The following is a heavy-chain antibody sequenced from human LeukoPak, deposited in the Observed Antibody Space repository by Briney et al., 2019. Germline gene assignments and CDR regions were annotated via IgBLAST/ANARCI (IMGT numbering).Heavy chain of an antibody. CDR2: INHSGST. CDR1: GGSFSGYY. D-gene: IGHD6-6*01. J-gene: IGHJ2*01. Sequence: SEALSLTCAVYGGSFSGYYWSWIRQSPGKGLEWIGEINHSGSTNYNPSLKSRVTISVDTSKNQFSLRLSSVTAADTAVYYCARRRQYDSSLFWNFDLWGRGTLVTVSS. V-gene: IGHV4-34*01. CDR3: ARRRQYDSSLFWNFDL.